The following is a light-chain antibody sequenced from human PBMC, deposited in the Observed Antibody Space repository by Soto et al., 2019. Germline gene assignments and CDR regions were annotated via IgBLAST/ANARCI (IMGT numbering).Light chain of an antibody. CDR3: QQYNSYSPT. CDR1: QSVSSSY. V-gene: IGKV3-20*01. Sequence: EIVLTQSPGTLSLSPGERATLSCRASQSVSSSYLAWYQQKPGQAPRLLIYDASSRATGIPDRFSGSGSGTDFTLTISSLQPDDFATYYCQQYNSYSPTFGQGTKVEIK. J-gene: IGKJ1*01. CDR2: DAS.